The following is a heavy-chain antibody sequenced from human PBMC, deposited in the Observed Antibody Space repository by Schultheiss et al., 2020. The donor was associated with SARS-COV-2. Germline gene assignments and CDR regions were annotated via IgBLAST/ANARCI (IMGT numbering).Heavy chain of an antibody. CDR3: VRRNRDMYDLSPYFDY. CDR2: ISSNGGST. CDR1: GFTFSSYG. D-gene: IGHD1-14*01. Sequence: GGSLRLSCEASGFTFSSYGMHWVRQAPGKELEYVSAISSNGGSTYYADSVKGRFTISRDNSKNTLYLQMSSLRAEDTAVYYCVRRNRDMYDLSPYFDYWGQGTLVTVSS. J-gene: IGHJ4*02. V-gene: IGHV3-64D*09.